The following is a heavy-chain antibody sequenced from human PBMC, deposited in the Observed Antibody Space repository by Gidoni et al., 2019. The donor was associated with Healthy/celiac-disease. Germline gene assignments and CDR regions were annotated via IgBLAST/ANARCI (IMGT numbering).Heavy chain of an antibody. V-gene: IGHV1-2*02. CDR1: GYTFTGYY. CDR2: INPNRGGT. D-gene: IGHD1-26*01. J-gene: IGHJ5*02. Sequence: QVQLVQSGAEVKKPGASVKVSCKASGYTFTGYYMHWVRQAPGQGLEWMGWINPNRGGTNYAQKFQGRVTMTRDTSISTAYMELSRLRSDDTAVYYCARGGWELLYWFDPWGQGTLVTVSS. CDR3: ARGGWELLYWFDP.